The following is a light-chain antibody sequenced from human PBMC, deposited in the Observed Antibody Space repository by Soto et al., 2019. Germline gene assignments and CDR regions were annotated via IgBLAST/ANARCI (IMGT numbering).Light chain of an antibody. V-gene: IGKV3-15*01. J-gene: IGKJ2*01. CDR3: QQSETWPHT. CDR2: GAS. CDR1: QSVSSN. Sequence: EIVMTQSPATLSVSPGERATLSCRASQSVSSNLAWYQQKPGQAPRLLIYGASTRATGIPVRFSGSGSGTEFTLTISSLQSEDFAVYYCQQSETWPHTFGQGTKLEIK.